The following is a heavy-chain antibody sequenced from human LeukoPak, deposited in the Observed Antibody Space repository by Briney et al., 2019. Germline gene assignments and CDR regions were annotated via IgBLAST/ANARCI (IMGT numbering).Heavy chain of an antibody. V-gene: IGHV4-39*01. CDR3: ARRIGLVTPNAFDI. CDR2: IYYSGST. Sequence: SETLSLTCTVSGGSISSSSYYWGWIRQPPGNGLEWIGSIYYSGSTYYNPSLKSRVTISVDTSKNQFSLKLSSVTAADTAVYYCARRIGLVTPNAFDIWGQGTMVTVSS. J-gene: IGHJ3*02. CDR1: GGSISSSSYY. D-gene: IGHD2-21*01.